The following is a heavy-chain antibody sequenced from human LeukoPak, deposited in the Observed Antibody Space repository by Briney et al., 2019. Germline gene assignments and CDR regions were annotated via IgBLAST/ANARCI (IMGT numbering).Heavy chain of an antibody. CDR1: GYSFTAYG. Sequence: ASVKVSCKASGYSFTAYGISWVRQAPGQGLEWIGWISAYNGDTNYAQKLQGRVTMTTDTSTSTAYMELRSLRSGDTAVYYCARARRTAIIYYYYMDVWGKGTTVTISS. D-gene: IGHD2-21*02. J-gene: IGHJ6*03. V-gene: IGHV1-18*01. CDR2: ISAYNGDT. CDR3: ARARRTAIIYYYYMDV.